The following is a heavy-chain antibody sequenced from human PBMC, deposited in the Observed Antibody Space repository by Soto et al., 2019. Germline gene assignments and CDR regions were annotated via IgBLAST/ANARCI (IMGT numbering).Heavy chain of an antibody. Sequence: SETLSLTCTVSGGSVSSGGYYWSWIRQHPWTGLEWIGYIYYSGTTYFNPSLKSRASISLDTSKNEFSLKLTSVTAADTAVYYCARRALPQCINGVCYKDGFWDYWGQGXLVTVSS. CDR3: ARRALPQCINGVCYKDGFWDY. D-gene: IGHD2-8*01. J-gene: IGHJ4*02. V-gene: IGHV4-31*03. CDR2: IYYSGTT. CDR1: GGSVSSGGYY.